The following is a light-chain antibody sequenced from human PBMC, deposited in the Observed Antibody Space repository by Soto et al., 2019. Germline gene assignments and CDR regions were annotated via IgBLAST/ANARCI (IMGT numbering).Light chain of an antibody. V-gene: IGKV3-11*01. J-gene: IGKJ5*01. CDR2: DAS. CDR1: QSVKTF. CDR3: QQRSNWPPIT. Sequence: IVLTQSPATLSLSPWERATLSCRASQSVKTFLVWYQQSPGQAPRLLIHDASHRAAGIPARFSGSGFGTDFTLTISSLEPEDAAVYYCQQRSNWPPITFGQGTRLEIK.